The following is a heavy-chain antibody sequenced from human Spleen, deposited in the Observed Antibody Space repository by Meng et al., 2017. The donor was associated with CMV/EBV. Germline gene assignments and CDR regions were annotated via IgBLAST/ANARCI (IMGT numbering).Heavy chain of an antibody. V-gene: IGHV4-59*12. J-gene: IGHJ4*02. Sequence: SETLSLTCSVSGGSLTSYFWSWIRQSPGKGLEWIGYIYYGGSTNYNPSLKSRVTMTVDTSNNQFSLKLSSVTAADTAVYYCARDHFWSGYYDFWGQGTLVTVSS. CDR2: IYYGGST. CDR3: ARDHFWSGYYDF. CDR1: GGSLTSYF. D-gene: IGHD3-3*02.